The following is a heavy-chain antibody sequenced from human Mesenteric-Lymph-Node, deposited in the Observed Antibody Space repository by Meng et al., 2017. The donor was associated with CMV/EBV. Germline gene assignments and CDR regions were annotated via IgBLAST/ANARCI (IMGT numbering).Heavy chain of an antibody. CDR1: GFPFSSYS. CDR3: ARLAEYQLLSHFDY. CDR2: INSNTNYI. D-gene: IGHD2-2*01. V-gene: IGHV3-21*06. J-gene: IGHJ4*02. Sequence: GESLKISCAASGFPFSSYSMAWVRQAPGQGLEWVSSINSNTNYIYYADSVKGRFTVSRDDAENSLYLVMNSLRADDTAVYYCARLAEYQLLSHFDYWGLGTLVTVSS.